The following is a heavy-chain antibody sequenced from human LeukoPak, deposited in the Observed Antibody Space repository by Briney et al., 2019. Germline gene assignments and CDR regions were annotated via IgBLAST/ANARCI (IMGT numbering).Heavy chain of an antibody. V-gene: IGHV3-66*01. CDR1: GFTVSSNY. CDR2: IYSGGTT. J-gene: IGHJ4*02. CDR3: ARGIWNSGLYGPYYFDY. Sequence: GGSLRLSCAASGFTVSSNYMSWVRQAPGKGLEWVSVIYSGGTTNHADSVKGRFTVSRDNSKNTLYLQMNSLRAEDTAVYYCARGIWNSGLYGPYYFDYWGQGTLVTVSS. D-gene: IGHD1/OR15-1a*01.